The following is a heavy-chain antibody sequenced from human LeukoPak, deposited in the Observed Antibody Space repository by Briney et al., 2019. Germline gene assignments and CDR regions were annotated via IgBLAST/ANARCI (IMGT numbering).Heavy chain of an antibody. Sequence: SETLSLTCTVSGVSISGYYWSWIRQPPRKELEWIGYIYYSGSTNYNPSLKSRVTISVDTSKNKSFLQLSSVTAADTAVYYCARTAYDYVWGTYRYLFDYWGQGTLVTVSS. J-gene: IGHJ4*02. CDR3: ARTAYDYVWGTYRYLFDY. V-gene: IGHV4-59*08. CDR1: GVSISGYY. CDR2: IYYSGST. D-gene: IGHD3-16*02.